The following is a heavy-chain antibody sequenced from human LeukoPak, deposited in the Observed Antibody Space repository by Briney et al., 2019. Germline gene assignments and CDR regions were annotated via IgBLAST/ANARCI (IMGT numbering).Heavy chain of an antibody. CDR1: GATSGTTFSGYG. V-gene: IGHV3-30*02. D-gene: IGHD3-10*01. CDR3: ATGRGVPGHQYFDN. Sequence: GGSLRLSCAASGATSGTTFSGYGMHWVRQAPGKGLEWVAFIQYDGSQRHFADSVKGRFTISRDNSANTLYLQLNSLRPEDTAVYSCATGRGVPGHQYFDNWGQGTLVTVSS. CDR2: IQYDGSQR. J-gene: IGHJ4*02.